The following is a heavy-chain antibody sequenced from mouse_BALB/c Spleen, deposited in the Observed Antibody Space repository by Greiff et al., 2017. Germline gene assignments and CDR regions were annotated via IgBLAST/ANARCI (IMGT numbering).Heavy chain of an antibody. CDR3: AGRWAY. Sequence: EVQLVESGGGLVQPGGSRKLSCAASGFTFSSFGMHWVRQAPEKGLEWVAYISSGSSTIYYADTVKGRFTISRDNPKNTLFLQMTSLRSEDTAMYYCAGRWAYWGQGTLVTVSA. V-gene: IGHV5-17*02. J-gene: IGHJ3*01. CDR1: GFTFSSFG. CDR2: ISSGSSTI.